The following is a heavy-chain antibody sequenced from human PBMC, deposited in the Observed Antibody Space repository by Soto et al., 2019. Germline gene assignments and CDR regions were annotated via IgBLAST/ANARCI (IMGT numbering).Heavy chain of an antibody. CDR3: AKGRLGHCGGANCPEN. V-gene: IGHV3-23*01. CDR1: GFTLSGYA. Sequence: GGPMRVSCAASGFTLSGYAMDRVRQTPGKGLEWVSGIDNSGATFYADSVKGRFTISRDDSKNTLYLQMSSLRAEDTALYYCAKGRLGHCGGANCPENWGQGTLVTVSS. J-gene: IGHJ4*02. D-gene: IGHD2-15*01. CDR2: IDNSGAT.